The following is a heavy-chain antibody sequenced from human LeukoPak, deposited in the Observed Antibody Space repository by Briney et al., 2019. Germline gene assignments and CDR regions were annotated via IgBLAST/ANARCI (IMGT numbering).Heavy chain of an antibody. J-gene: IGHJ4*02. CDR1: GGTFSSYA. D-gene: IGHD3-22*01. V-gene: IGHV1-69*05. CDR3: ARDRYYYDSSGYYYAYFDY. Sequence: SVKVSCKASGGTFSSYAISWVRQAPGQGLEWMGGIIPIFGTANYAQKFQGRVTITTDESTSTAYMELSSLRSEDTAVYYCARDRYYYDSSGYYYAYFDYWGQGTLVTVSS. CDR2: IIPIFGTA.